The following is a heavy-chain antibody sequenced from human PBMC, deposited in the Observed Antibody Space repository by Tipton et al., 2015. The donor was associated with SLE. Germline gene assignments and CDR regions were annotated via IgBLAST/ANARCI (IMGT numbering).Heavy chain of an antibody. CDR2: IYHSGST. CDR3: ARIGRSSFAFDI. J-gene: IGHJ3*02. Sequence: GLVKPSENLSLTCAVSGYSISRGYYWGWIRQPPGKGLEWIGSIYHSGSTNYNPSLKSRVAISVDTSKNQFSLKLSSVTAADTAVYYCARIGRSSFAFDIWGQGTMVTVSS. V-gene: IGHV4-38-2*01. CDR1: GYSISRGYY. D-gene: IGHD1-1*01.